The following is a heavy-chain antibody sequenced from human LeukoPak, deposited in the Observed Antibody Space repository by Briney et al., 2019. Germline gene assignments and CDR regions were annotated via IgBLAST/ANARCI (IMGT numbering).Heavy chain of an antibody. D-gene: IGHD3-3*01. Sequence: GGSLRLSCAASGFTFSSYGMHWVRQAPGKGLEWVASISSDGSNKYYADSVKGRITISRDNSKNTLYLQMNSLRIEDTAVYYCAKSADNYYYYYMDVWGKGTTVTVSS. CDR3: AKSADNYYYYYMDV. CDR2: ISSDGSNK. J-gene: IGHJ6*03. CDR1: GFTFSSYG. V-gene: IGHV3-30*18.